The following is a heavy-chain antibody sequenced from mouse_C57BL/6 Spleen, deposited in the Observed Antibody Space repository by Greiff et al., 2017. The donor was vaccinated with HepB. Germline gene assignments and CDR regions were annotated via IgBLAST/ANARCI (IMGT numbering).Heavy chain of an antibody. J-gene: IGHJ1*03. CDR1: GFSLTSYG. V-gene: IGHV2-2*01. D-gene: IGHD1-1*01. CDR2: IWSGGSS. CDR3: ARIPTVVATDWYFDV. Sequence: VHLVESGPGLVQPSQSLSITCTVSGFSLTSYGVHWVRQSPGKGLEWLGVIWSGGSSDYNAAFISRLSISKDNSKSQVFFKMNSLRADDTAIYYWARIPTVVATDWYFDVWGTGTTVTVSS.